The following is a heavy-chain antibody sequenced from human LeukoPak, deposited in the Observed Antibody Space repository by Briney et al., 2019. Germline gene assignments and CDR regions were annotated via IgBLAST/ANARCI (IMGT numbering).Heavy chain of an antibody. Sequence: SETLSLTCTVSGASVTSYYWNWIRQPPEKGLEWIGYILYSGTTNYNPSLNSRVTMSLDTSKNQFSLELSSVTAADTAVYYCARRIIARGLGQENWFDPWGQGILVTVSS. CDR2: ILYSGTT. CDR1: GASVTSYY. CDR3: ARRIIARGLGQENWFDP. V-gene: IGHV4-59*02. J-gene: IGHJ5*02. D-gene: IGHD3-16*01.